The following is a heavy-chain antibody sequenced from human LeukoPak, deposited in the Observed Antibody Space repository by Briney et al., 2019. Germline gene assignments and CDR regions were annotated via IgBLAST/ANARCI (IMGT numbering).Heavy chain of an antibody. D-gene: IGHD3-16*01. CDR3: ARGDSYVLDY. J-gene: IGHJ4*02. CDR2: ISSSGSTI. V-gene: IGHV3-48*03. CDR1: GFTFSSYE. Sequence: PGGSLRLSCAASGFTFSSYEMNWVRQAPGKGLEWVSYISSSGSTIYYADSVKGRFTISRDNAKNSLYLQMSSLRAEDTAVYYCARGDSYVLDYWGQGTLVTVSS.